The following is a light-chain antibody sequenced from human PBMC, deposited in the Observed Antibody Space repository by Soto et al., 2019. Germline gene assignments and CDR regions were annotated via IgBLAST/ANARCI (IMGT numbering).Light chain of an antibody. J-gene: IGLJ3*02. CDR1: SSDVGNHNY. CDR2: EVT. V-gene: IGLV2-14*01. Sequence: QSALTQPASVSGSPGQSITISCTGTSSDVGNHNYVSWYQQHPGTAPKLMIYEVTNRPSGVSNRFSGSKSGNTVSLTISGLQAEDEGDYYCSSYTSYSTWVFGGGTKLTVL. CDR3: SSYTSYSTWV.